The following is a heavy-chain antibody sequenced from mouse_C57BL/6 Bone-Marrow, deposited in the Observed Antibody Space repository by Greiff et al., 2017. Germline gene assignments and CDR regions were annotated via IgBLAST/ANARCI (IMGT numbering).Heavy chain of an antibody. CDR1: GYAFTNYL. CDR2: INPGSGGT. J-gene: IGHJ1*03. Sequence: VQLQQSGAELVRPGTSVKVSCKASGYAFTNYLIEWVKQRPGQGLEWIGVINPGSGGTNYNEKFKGKATLTADKYASTAYMQLSSLTSEDSAVYFCARSVPFYGSSRYWYFDVWGTGTTVTVAS. CDR3: ARSVPFYGSSRYWYFDV. D-gene: IGHD1-1*01. V-gene: IGHV1-54*01.